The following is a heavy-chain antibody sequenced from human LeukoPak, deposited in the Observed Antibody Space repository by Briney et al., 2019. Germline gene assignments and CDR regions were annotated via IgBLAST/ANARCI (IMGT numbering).Heavy chain of an antibody. Sequence: PSQTLSLTCTVSGGSISSGGYYWSWIRQPPGKGLEWIGYIYHSGSTYYNPSLKSRVTISVDRSKNQFSLKLSSVTAADTAVYYCARLGNGFLEWLNWFDPWGQGTLVTVSS. V-gene: IGHV4-30-2*01. CDR3: ARLGNGFLEWLNWFDP. CDR1: GGSISSGGYY. D-gene: IGHD3-3*01. CDR2: IYHSGST. J-gene: IGHJ5*02.